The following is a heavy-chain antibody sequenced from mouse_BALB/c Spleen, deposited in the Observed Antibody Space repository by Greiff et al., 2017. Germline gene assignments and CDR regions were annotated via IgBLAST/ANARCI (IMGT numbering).Heavy chain of an antibody. CDR2: INPSTGCT. D-gene: IGHD2-13*01. CDR1: GYTFTSYW. Sequence: VQLQESGAELAKPGASVKLSCKASGYTFTSYWMHWVKQRPGQALEWIGYINPSTGCTEYNQKFKDKTTLTADKSSSTDYMQLSSLTSEDSAVYYCARSGDGDPYYFDYWGQGTTLTVSS. CDR3: ARSGDGDPYYFDY. V-gene: IGHV1-7*01. J-gene: IGHJ2*01.